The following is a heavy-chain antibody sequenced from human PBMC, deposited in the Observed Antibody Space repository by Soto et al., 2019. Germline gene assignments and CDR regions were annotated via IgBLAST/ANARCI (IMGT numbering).Heavy chain of an antibody. CDR2: ISAYNGNT. J-gene: IGHJ5*02. V-gene: IGHV1-18*01. CDR3: ARRYCSSTSCYFWWFDP. D-gene: IGHD2-2*01. Sequence: ASVKVSCKASGYTFTSYVISWVRQAPGQGLEWMGWISAYNGNTNYAQKLQGRVTMTTDTSTSTAYMELRSLRSDDTAVYYCARRYCSSTSCYFWWFDPWGQGTLVTVSS. CDR1: GYTFTSYV.